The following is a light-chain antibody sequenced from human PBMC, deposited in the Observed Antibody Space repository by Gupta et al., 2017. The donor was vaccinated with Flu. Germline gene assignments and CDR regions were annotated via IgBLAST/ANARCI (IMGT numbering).Light chain of an antibody. Sequence: ITISCSGTTNDGGGYNWVSWYQQYPGKAPNLIIYDVSNRPSGVSNRFSGSKSGNTAHLTISGLQADDEADYYCSSYTSSSALEVFGGGTKLTVL. CDR1: TNDGGGYNW. V-gene: IGLV2-14*04. J-gene: IGLJ2*01. CDR2: DVS. CDR3: SSYTSSSALEV.